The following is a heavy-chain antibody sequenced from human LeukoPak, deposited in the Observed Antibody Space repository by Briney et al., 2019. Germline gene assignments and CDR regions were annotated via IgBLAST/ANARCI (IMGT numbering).Heavy chain of an antibody. J-gene: IGHJ4*02. V-gene: IGHV1-2*04. CDR3: ASGSGIAVAGTALDY. D-gene: IGHD6-19*01. CDR2: INPNSGGT. Sequence: GSAVKVCCKACGYTFTRYYMHWVRQAPGQGLEWVGWINPNSGGTNYAQKFQGWVTMTRDTSISTAYMELSRLRSDDTAVYYCASGSGIAVAGTALDYWGQGTLVTVSS. CDR1: GYTFTRYY.